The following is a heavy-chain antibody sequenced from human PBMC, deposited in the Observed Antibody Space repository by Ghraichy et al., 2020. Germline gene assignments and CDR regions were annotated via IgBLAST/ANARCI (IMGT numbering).Heavy chain of an antibody. V-gene: IGHV3-74*01. CDR2: INSDGSST. D-gene: IGHD3-16*01. CDR3: AAGITLPY. CDR1: GFTFSDYW. Sequence: GESLNISCAASGFTFSDYWMHWVRQAPGKGLVWVSRINSDGSSTSYADSVKGRFTISLDNAKNPLYLQMTSLRAEATAVYYCAAGITLPYWGQGTLVTVS. J-gene: IGHJ4*02.